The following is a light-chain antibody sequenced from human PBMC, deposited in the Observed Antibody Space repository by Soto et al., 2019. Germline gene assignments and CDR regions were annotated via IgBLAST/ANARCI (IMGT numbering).Light chain of an antibody. CDR2: DAS. CDR3: QSRSSWPPVLT. CDR1: QVISSW. J-gene: IGKJ4*01. V-gene: IGKV3-11*01. Sequence: TQSPSSVSASVGDTVTVSCRASQVISSWLAWYQQKPGQAPRLLIYDASNRAAGIPARFSGSGSGTDFTLTISSLDPEDFAVYYCQSRSSWPPVLTFGGGTKVEIK.